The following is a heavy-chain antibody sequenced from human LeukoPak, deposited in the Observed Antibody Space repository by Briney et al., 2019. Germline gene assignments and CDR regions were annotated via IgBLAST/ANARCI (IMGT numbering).Heavy chain of an antibody. D-gene: IGHD1-26*01. CDR3: ARMYSGTSYYFDY. V-gene: IGHV4-59*01. J-gene: IGHJ4*02. CDR1: GLSISTYC. CDR2: FSYSGST. Sequence: SETLSLTCSVSGLSISTYCWIWIRQPPAKGLEWMGFFSYSGSTKYNPSLKSRVTMSVDTSKNQFSLKLSSVTAADTAVYYCARMYSGTSYYFDYWGQGTLVTVSS.